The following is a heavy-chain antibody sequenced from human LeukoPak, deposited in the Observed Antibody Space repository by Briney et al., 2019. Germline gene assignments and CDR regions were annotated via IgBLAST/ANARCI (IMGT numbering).Heavy chain of an antibody. D-gene: IGHD4-23*01. V-gene: IGHV6-1*01. Sequence: SQTLSLTCAISGDSVSSNSAAWNWIRQSPSRGLEWLGRTYCRSKWYNDYAVSVKSRITINPDTSKNQFSLQLNSVTPEDTAVYYCARQPYGGNSAYSDAFDIWGQGTMVTVSS. CDR2: TYCRSKWYN. J-gene: IGHJ3*02. CDR1: GDSVSSNSAA. CDR3: ARQPYGGNSAYSDAFDI.